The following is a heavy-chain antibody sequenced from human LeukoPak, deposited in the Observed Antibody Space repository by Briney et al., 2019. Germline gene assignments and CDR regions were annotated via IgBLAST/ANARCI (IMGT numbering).Heavy chain of an antibody. CDR1: GYTFTSYG. Sequence: ASVKVSCKASGYTFTSYGISWVRQATGQGLEWMGWMNPNNGNTGYAQKFQGRVTMTRDTSISTAYMELSSLTSEDAAVYYCARDQSGPAAPDDAFDFWGQGTLVTVSS. CDR2: MNPNNGNT. CDR3: ARDQSGPAAPDDAFDF. V-gene: IGHV1-8*02. D-gene: IGHD2-2*01. J-gene: IGHJ3*01.